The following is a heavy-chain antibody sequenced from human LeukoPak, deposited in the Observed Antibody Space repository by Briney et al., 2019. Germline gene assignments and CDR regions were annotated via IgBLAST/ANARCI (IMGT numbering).Heavy chain of an antibody. D-gene: IGHD5-18*01. CDR1: GFTFSSHG. CDR3: AKDLSYGSNWFDP. J-gene: IGHJ5*02. CDR2: IWYDGSKK. V-gene: IGHV3-33*06. Sequence: GGSLRLSCAASGFTFSSHGMHWVRQAPGKGLEWVALIWYDGSKKNYADSVKGLFTISRDDSKSTLYLQINSLRAEDTAVYYCAKDLSYGSNWFDPWGQGTLVTVSS.